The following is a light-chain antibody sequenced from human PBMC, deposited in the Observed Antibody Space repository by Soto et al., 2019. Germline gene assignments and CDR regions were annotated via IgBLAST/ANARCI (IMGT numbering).Light chain of an antibody. CDR2: DVS. CDR1: SSDVGAYNY. CDR3: SSYTSTSTPHV. J-gene: IGLJ1*01. Sequence: QSVLTQPASVSGSPGQSITISCTGTSSDVGAYNYVSWYQQYPGKAPKLMLYDVSNRPSGVSNRFSGSKSGNTASLTISGLQAEDEADYYCSSYTSTSTPHVFGTGTKVTVL. V-gene: IGLV2-14*01.